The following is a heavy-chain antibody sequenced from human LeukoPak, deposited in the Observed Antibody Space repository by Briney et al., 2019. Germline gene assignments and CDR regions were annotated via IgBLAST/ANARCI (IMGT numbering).Heavy chain of an antibody. Sequence: PGGSLRLSCAASGFTFSSYAMCWVRQAPGKGLEWVSSITNSGDNTHYADSVKGRFTISRDNSKNTLYLQMNSLRAEDTAVYYCAARDCSSSSCYRFDYWGQGTLITVSS. CDR3: AARDCSSSSCYRFDY. V-gene: IGHV3-23*01. CDR2: ITNSGDNT. CDR1: GFTFSSYA. D-gene: IGHD2-2*02. J-gene: IGHJ4*02.